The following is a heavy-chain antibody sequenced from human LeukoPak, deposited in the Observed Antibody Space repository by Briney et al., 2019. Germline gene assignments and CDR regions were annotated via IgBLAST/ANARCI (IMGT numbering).Heavy chain of an antibody. D-gene: IGHD3-22*01. J-gene: IGHJ5*02. CDR2: IIPIFGTA. CDR3: ARDPRPYYYDSSGYYLIWYNWFDP. CDR1: GGTFSSYA. V-gene: IGHV1-69*13. Sequence: SVKVSCKASGGTFSSYAISWVRQAPGQGLEWMGGIIPIFGTANYAQKFRGRVTITADESTSTAYMELSSLRSEDTAVYYCARDPRPYYYDSSGYYLIWYNWFDPWGQGTLVTVSS.